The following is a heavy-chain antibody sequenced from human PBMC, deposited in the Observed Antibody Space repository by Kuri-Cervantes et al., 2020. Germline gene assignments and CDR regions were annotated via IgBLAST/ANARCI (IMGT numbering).Heavy chain of an antibody. CDR1: GGSISSGYYY. CDR2: IYYSGST. J-gene: IGHJ4*02. D-gene: IGHD6-19*01. Sequence: SETLSLTCAVAGGSISSGYYYWSWIRQHPGKGLEWIGYIYYSGSTYYNPSLKSRVTISVDTSKNQFTLKLSSVTAADTAVYYCSRRTVPLFPSSGWYYFDYWGQETLVTVSS. CDR3: SRRTVPLFPSSGWYYFDY. V-gene: IGHV4-31*11.